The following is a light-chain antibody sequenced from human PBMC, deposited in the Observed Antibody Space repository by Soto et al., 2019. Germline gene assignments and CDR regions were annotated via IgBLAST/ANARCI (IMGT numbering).Light chain of an antibody. CDR1: QSVSSS. CDR3: QQYNNWPPRT. J-gene: IGKJ4*01. Sequence: EIVMTQSPATLSVSPGDRATLSCRASQSVSSSLAWYQQIPGQAPRLLIYDASTRATGIPARFGGSGSGTEFTLNISSLQSEDFAVYYCQQYNNWPPRTFGGGTKVELK. CDR2: DAS. V-gene: IGKV3-15*01.